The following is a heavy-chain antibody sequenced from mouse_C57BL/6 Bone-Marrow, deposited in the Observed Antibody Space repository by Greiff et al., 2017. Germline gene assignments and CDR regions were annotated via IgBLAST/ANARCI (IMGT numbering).Heavy chain of an antibody. Sequence: VQLQESGPGLAKPSQTLSLTCSVTGYSITSDYWNWIRKFPGNKLEYMGYISYSGSTYYNPSLKSRISITRDTSKNQYYRQLKSVTTEDTATYYCARCYYGNYWYFDVWGTGTTVTVSS. D-gene: IGHD2-1*01. J-gene: IGHJ1*03. CDR1: GYSITSDY. CDR2: ISYSGST. CDR3: ARCYYGNYWYFDV. V-gene: IGHV3-8*01.